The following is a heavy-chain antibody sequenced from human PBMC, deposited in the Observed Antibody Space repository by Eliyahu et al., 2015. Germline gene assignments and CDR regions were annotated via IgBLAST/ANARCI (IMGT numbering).Heavy chain of an antibody. CDR1: XFTFSDYW. J-gene: IGHJ4*02. D-gene: IGHD5-12*01. Sequence: EVQLGESGGGLVQPGXSLRLSCAAXXFTFSDYWMHWVRQXPGKGLVWVSRINKDGTTTNYADSVRGRFTISRDNAKNTLYLQMSSLRAEDTAVYFCARGRYGGYADEWGQGTLVTVSS. CDR2: INKDGTTT. V-gene: IGHV3-74*01. CDR3: ARGRYGGYADE.